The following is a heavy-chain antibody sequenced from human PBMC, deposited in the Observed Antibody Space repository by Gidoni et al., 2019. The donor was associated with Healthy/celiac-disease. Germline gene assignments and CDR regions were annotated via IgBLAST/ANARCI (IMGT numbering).Heavy chain of an antibody. CDR3: ARRRGRGYCSGGSCYPFDY. CDR1: GGSISSSNW. CDR2: IYHSGST. V-gene: IGHV4-4*02. J-gene: IGHJ4*02. D-gene: IGHD2-15*01. Sequence: GTLSLTCAVSGGSISSSNWWSWVRQPPGKGLEWIGEIYHSGSTNYNPSLKSRVTISVDKSKNQFSLKLSSVTAADTAVYYCARRRGRGYCSGGSCYPFDYWGQGTLVTVSS.